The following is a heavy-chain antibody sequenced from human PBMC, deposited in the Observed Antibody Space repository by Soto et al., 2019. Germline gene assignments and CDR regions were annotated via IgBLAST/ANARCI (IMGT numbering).Heavy chain of an antibody. CDR1: GYTFTSYV. J-gene: IGHJ4*02. D-gene: IGHD1-26*01. V-gene: IGHV1-3*01. CDR3: ARDYTTTCNY. CDR2: INAGSGNT. Sequence: QVQLVQSGAEVKKPGASVKVSCKASGYTFTSYVVHWVRQAPGQRLEWMGWINAGSGNTKYSQKFQGRVTITRATSASTAYMELSSLRSEDTAVYYCARDYTTTCNYWGQGTLVTVSS.